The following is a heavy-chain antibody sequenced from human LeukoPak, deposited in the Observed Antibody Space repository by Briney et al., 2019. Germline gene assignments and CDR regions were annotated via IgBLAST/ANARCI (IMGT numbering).Heavy chain of an antibody. CDR3: ASGRRLGV. CDR2: IKPDGSQI. Sequence: GGSLRLSCAASGFTFSTYWMTWVRQAPGKGLEWVANIKPDGSQIYYVDSVKGRFTISRDNAKNSLYLQMSSLRAEDTAVYYCASGRRLGVWGKGTTVTVSS. J-gene: IGHJ6*04. V-gene: IGHV3-7*01. D-gene: IGHD1-26*01. CDR1: GFTFSTYW.